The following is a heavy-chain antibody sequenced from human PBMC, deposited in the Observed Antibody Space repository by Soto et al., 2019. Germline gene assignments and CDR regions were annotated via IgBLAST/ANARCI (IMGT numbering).Heavy chain of an antibody. J-gene: IGHJ6*02. V-gene: IGHV1-18*01. D-gene: IGHD1-26*01. CDR1: GYTFSHYG. CDR2: ISAYNGNR. CDR3: ARGGQECSNSGCGYIYDGLDV. Sequence: ASVKVSCKASGYTFSHYGIGWVRQAPGQGLEWMGWISAYNGNRHFAEGLRGRITMTTNTTTSTADMELRSLSSDDTAVYYCARGGQECSNSGCGYIYDGLDVWGQGTTVTVSS.